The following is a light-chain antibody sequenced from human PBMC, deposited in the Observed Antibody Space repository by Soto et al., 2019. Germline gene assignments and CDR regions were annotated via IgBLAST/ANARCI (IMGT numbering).Light chain of an antibody. CDR1: SSNIGAGYD. CDR2: ANI. J-gene: IGLJ1*01. V-gene: IGLV1-40*01. Sequence: QSVLTQPPSVSGAPGQRVTISCTVGSSNIGAGYDVHWYQQRPGAAPKLLISANINRPSGVPDRFSGSKSGTSASLAITGLQADDEGDYYCQSYDSTLSARYVFGTGTKVTVL. CDR3: QSYDSTLSARYV.